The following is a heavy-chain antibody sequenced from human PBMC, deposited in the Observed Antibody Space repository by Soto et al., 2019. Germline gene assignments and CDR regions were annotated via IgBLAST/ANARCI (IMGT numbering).Heavy chain of an antibody. V-gene: IGHV1-18*04. CDR2: ISAYNGNT. J-gene: IGHJ6*02. CDR1: GYTFTSYG. CDR3: ARAAPGIWFGEFVDYYYSMDV. D-gene: IGHD3-10*01. Sequence: QVQLVQSGAEVKKPGASVQVSCKASGYTFTSYGISWVRQAPGQGPEWMGWISAYNGNTNYAQKLQGRVTMTTDTPTSAAYMELRGLRSDATAVYYCARAAPGIWFGEFVDYYYSMDVWGQGTTVTVSS.